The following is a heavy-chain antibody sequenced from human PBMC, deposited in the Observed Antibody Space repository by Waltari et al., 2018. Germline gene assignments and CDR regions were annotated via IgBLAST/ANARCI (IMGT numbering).Heavy chain of an antibody. CDR2: INTYNDNT. V-gene: IGHV1-18*01. Sequence: QVQLVQSGAEVKKPRASVKVSCKTSGYPFRSYGITWVRRAPGQGLEWMGGINTYNDNTKYAQKRQDRVTLTTDTSATTAYMELRSLTSDDTTVYYCARPYSSGLTYYFDSWGQGTLVTVSS. CDR1: GYPFRSYG. CDR3: ARPYSSGLTYYFDS. D-gene: IGHD2-21*01. J-gene: IGHJ4*02.